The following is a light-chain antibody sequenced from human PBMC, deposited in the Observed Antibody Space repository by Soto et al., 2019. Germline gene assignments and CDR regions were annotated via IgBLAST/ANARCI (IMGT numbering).Light chain of an antibody. V-gene: IGKV1-39*01. CDR1: QSISSY. CDR3: QQSHSTPRT. Sequence: DIQMTQSPSSLSASVGDRVTITCRASQSISSYLNWYQQKPGKAPKLLIYAASSLQSGVPSRFSGSGSVTDFTLTISSLQPEDFATYYCQQSHSTPRTFGPGTKVD. J-gene: IGKJ3*01. CDR2: AAS.